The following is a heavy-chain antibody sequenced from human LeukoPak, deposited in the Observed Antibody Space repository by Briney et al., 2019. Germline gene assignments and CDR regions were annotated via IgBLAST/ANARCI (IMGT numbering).Heavy chain of an antibody. CDR1: GDSVSSNRVT. J-gene: IGHJ4*02. V-gene: IGHV6-1*01. CDR3: AGVSGGVFEY. CDR2: TYYRSKWSN. D-gene: IGHD2-8*02. Sequence: SQTLSLTCAISGDSVSSNRVTWNWLRQSPSRGLEWLGRTYYRSKWSNDYSESVKSRITNSPDTSKNQFSLQLKSETPEDTAVYYCAGVSGGVFEYWGQGTLVTVSS.